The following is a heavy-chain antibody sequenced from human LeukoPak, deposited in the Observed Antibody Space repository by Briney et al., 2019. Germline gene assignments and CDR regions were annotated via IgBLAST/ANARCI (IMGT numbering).Heavy chain of an antibody. CDR2: ISSSGSTI. J-gene: IGHJ6*02. D-gene: IGHD6-13*01. CDR1: GFTFSSYE. V-gene: IGHV3-48*03. Sequence: GGSLRLSCAASGFTFSSYEMNWVRQAPGKGLEWVSYISSSGSTIYYADSVKGRFTISRDNAKNSLYLQMNSLRAEGTAVYYCARDLSSSWPYYYYGMDVWGQGTTVTVSS. CDR3: ARDLSSSWPYYYYGMDV.